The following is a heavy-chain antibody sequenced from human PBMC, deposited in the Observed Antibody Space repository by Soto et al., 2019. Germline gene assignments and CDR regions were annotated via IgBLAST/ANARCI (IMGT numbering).Heavy chain of an antibody. Sequence: EVQLLESGGGLVQPGGSLRLSCAASGFTFSSYAMSWVRQAPGKGLEWVSAISGSGGSTYYADSVKGRFTISRDNSKNPLYLQMNSLRADDTAVYYCAKGSCSGGSCYYYYFYMDVWGKGTTVTVSS. CDR3: AKGSCSGGSCYYYYFYMDV. D-gene: IGHD2-15*01. J-gene: IGHJ6*03. V-gene: IGHV3-23*01. CDR2: ISGSGGST. CDR1: GFTFSSYA.